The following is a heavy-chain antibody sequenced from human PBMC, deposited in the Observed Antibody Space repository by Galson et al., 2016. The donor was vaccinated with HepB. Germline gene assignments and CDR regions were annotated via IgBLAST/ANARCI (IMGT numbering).Heavy chain of an antibody. J-gene: IGHJ4*02. CDR2: IWYDGSNK. D-gene: IGHD2/OR15-2a*01. V-gene: IGHV3-33*01. CDR1: GFTFSSYG. Sequence: SLRLSCAASGFTFSSYGMHWVRQAPGKGLKWVAVIWYDGSNKQFADSVKGRFTISRDNSKNTLYLQMNSLRAADTAIYYCVRGFLSNSFDYWGQGVLVTVAS. CDR3: VRGFLSNSFDY.